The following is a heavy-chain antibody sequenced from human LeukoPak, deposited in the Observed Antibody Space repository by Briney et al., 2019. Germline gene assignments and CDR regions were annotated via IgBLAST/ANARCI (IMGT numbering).Heavy chain of an antibody. CDR2: INPNSGGT. D-gene: IGHD2-2*01. J-gene: IGHJ3*02. Sequence: ASVKVSCKASGGTFSSYAISWVRQAPGQGLEWMGWINPNSGGTNYAQKFQGRVTMTRDTSISTAYMELSRLRSDDTAVYYCARALPYQLPDAFDIWGQGTMVTVSS. CDR1: GGTFSSYA. CDR3: ARALPYQLPDAFDI. V-gene: IGHV1-2*02.